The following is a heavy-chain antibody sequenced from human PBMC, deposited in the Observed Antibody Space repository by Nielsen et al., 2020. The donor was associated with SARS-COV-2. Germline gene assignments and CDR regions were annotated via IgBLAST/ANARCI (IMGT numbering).Heavy chain of an antibody. Sequence: SETLSLTYTVSGGSISSGDYYWSWIRQPPGKGLEWIGYIYYSGSTYYNPSLKSRVTISVDTSKNQFSLKLSSVTAADTAVYYCARADSGSYFTWFDPWGQGTLVTVSS. V-gene: IGHV4-30-4*01. D-gene: IGHD1-26*01. CDR2: IYYSGST. CDR1: GGSISSGDYY. CDR3: ARADSGSYFTWFDP. J-gene: IGHJ5*02.